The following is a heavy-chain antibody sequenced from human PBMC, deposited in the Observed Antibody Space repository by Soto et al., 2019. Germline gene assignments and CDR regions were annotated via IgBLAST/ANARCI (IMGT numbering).Heavy chain of an antibody. CDR1: GFTFNSYS. D-gene: IGHD3-22*01. V-gene: IGHV3-48*01. Sequence: GGSLRLSCASSGFTFNSYSMNWVRQAPGKGLEWVSYISSSSTTKYYTDSVKGRFTISRDDAKNSLYLQMNSLRAEDTAVYYCARGFYDSSRYYPSYNWFDPWGQGTLVTVSS. CDR3: ARGFYDSSRYYPSYNWFDP. J-gene: IGHJ5*02. CDR2: ISSSSTTK.